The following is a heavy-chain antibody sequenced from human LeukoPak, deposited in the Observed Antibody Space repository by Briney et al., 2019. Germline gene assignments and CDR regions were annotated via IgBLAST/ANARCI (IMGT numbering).Heavy chain of an antibody. CDR1: GFTFSSYG. Sequence: PGRSLRLSCAASGFTFSSYGMHWVRQAPGKGLEWVAVIWYDGSNKYYADSVKGRFTISRDNSKNTLYLQMNSLGAEDTAVYYCARDPRDYVWGSYRIPWDYYYYGMDVWGKGTTVTVSS. J-gene: IGHJ6*04. CDR2: IWYDGSNK. V-gene: IGHV3-33*01. D-gene: IGHD3-16*02. CDR3: ARDPRDYVWGSYRIPWDYYYYGMDV.